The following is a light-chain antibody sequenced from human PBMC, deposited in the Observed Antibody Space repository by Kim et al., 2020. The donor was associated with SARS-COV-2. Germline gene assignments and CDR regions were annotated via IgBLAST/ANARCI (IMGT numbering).Light chain of an antibody. J-gene: IGKJ1*01. V-gene: IGKV3-15*01. CDR2: EAS. CDR3: QQYNKWGT. CDR1: QSVSSK. Sequence: SVYPGERAALSCRASQSVSSKLAWYRQKPGQGPRLLIYEASTRARGIPAWFSGSGSGTEFTLTISSLQSEDFAVYYCQQYNKWGTFGQGTKVDIK.